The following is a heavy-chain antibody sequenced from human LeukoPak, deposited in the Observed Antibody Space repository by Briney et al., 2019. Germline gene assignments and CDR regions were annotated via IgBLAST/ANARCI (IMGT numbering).Heavy chain of an antibody. CDR1: GFTFSSYE. Sequence: PGGSLRLSCAASGFTFSSYEMNWVRQAPGKGVEWVSYISSSGSTIYYADSVKGRFTISRDNAKNTLYLQMNSLRAEDTAVYYCARSPAADYYDSSGYDLDYWGQGTLVTVSS. CDR2: ISSSGSTI. D-gene: IGHD3-22*01. J-gene: IGHJ4*02. V-gene: IGHV3-48*03. CDR3: ARSPAADYYDSSGYDLDY.